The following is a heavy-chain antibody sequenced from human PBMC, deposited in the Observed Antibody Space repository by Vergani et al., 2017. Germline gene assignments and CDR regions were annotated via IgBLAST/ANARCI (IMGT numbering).Heavy chain of an antibody. J-gene: IGHJ3*02. Sequence: EVQLVESGGGLVQPGGSLRLSCAASGFTFSSYWMHWVRQAPGKGLVWVSRINSDGSSTSYADSVKGRFTISRDNAKNTLYLQMNSLRAEDTAVYYCARDGGGTAILSAFDIWGQGTMVTVSS. D-gene: IGHD2-21*02. CDR3: ARDGGGTAILSAFDI. CDR1: GFTFSSYW. V-gene: IGHV3-74*01. CDR2: INSDGSST.